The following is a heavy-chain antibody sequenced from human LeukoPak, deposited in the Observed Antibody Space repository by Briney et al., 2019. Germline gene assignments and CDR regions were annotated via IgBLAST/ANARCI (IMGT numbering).Heavy chain of an antibody. V-gene: IGHV3-74*01. Sequence: GGSLRLSCAASGFTFSNYWMHWVRQAPGEALMWVSRIKSDGSSTTYADSVKGRFTISRDNAKNTLYLQMNSLRDEDTAVYYCSRDSLSSCGGDCYSGLDVWGQGTTVTVSS. J-gene: IGHJ6*02. CDR3: SRDSLSSCGGDCYSGLDV. D-gene: IGHD2-21*02. CDR2: IKSDGSST. CDR1: GFTFSNYW.